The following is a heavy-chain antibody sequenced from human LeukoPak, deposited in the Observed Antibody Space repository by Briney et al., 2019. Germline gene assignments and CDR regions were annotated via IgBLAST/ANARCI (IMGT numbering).Heavy chain of an antibody. J-gene: IGHJ4*02. CDR1: GFTFSSYG. D-gene: IGHD3-22*01. Sequence: PGGSLRLSCAASGFTFSSYGMHWVRQAPGKGLEWVAVIWYDGSNKYYADSVKGRFIISRDNSKNTLYLQVNSLRAEDTAVYYCARDNCYDSSGSPDYWGQGTLVTVSS. CDR2: IWYDGSNK. V-gene: IGHV3-33*01. CDR3: ARDNCYDSSGSPDY.